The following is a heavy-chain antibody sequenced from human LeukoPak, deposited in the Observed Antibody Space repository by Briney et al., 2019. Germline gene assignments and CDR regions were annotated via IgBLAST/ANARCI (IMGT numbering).Heavy chain of an antibody. CDR2: IYYSGST. J-gene: IGHJ4*02. V-gene: IGHV4-39*01. CDR3: ARHGIVVVPAAIPAFFDY. D-gene: IGHD2-2*02. CDR1: GGSISSSSYY. Sequence: SETLSLTCTVSGGSISSSSYYWGWIRQPPGKGLEWIGSIYYSGSTYYNPSLKSRVTISVDTSKNQFSLKLSSVTAADTAVYYCARHGIVVVPAAIPAFFDYWGQGTLVTVSS.